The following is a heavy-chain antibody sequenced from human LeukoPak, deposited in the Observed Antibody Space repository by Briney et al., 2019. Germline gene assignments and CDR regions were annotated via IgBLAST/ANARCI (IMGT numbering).Heavy chain of an antibody. CDR2: INYSGTT. CDR1: GGSISSSTYY. CDR3: AKGRWVSGSYYNFDY. J-gene: IGHJ4*02. D-gene: IGHD1-26*01. Sequence: PSETLSLTCSVSGGSISSSTYYWGWIRQPPGKGLEWVATINYSGTTHYHPSLKSRVTISADTSNNQISLRLNSVTAADTAVYYCAKGRWVSGSYYNFDYWGQGTLVTVSS. V-gene: IGHV4-39*07.